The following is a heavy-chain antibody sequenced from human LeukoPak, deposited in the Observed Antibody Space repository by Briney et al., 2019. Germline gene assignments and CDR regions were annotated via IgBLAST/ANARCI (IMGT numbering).Heavy chain of an antibody. CDR2: INPNSGGT. D-gene: IGHD4-17*01. CDR3: ARDLGDPSDY. V-gene: IGHV1-2*02. CDR1: GYTFTGYY. J-gene: IGHJ4*02. Sequence: ASVKVSCKASGYTFTGYYMHWVRQAPGKGLEWMGWINPNSGGTNYAQEFQGRVTMTRDTSISTAYMELSRLRSDDTAVYYCARDLGDPSDYWGQGTLVTVSS.